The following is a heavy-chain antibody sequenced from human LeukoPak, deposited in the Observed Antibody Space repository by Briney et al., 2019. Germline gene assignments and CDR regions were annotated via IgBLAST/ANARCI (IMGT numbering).Heavy chain of an antibody. CDR1: GFTYSDYG. J-gene: IGHJ5*01. D-gene: IGHD3-16*01. CDR2: ILNDGTWE. V-gene: IGHV3-30*02. CDR3: VKGGSISHNWFDS. Sequence: GGSLRLSCAASGFTYSDYGMHWVLQAPGRGLEWVAFILNDGTWEYYPDSVKGRLTISRDNSRNTLYLQMNSVRLEDTAIYYCVKGGSISHNWFDSWGQGTLVTVSS.